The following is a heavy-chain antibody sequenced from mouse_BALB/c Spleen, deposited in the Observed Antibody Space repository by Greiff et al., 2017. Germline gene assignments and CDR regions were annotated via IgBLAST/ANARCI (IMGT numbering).Heavy chain of an antibody. CDR2: INPSTGYT. CDR3: ARVGMIPYFDV. D-gene: IGHD2-4*01. V-gene: IGHV1-7*01. Sequence: QVQLQQSGAELAKPGASVKMSCKASGYTFTSYWMHWVKQRPGQGLEWIGYINPSTGYTEYNQKFKDKATLTADKSSSTAYMQLSSLTSEDSAVYYCARVGMIPYFDVWGAGTTVTVSS. J-gene: IGHJ1*01. CDR1: GYTFTSYW.